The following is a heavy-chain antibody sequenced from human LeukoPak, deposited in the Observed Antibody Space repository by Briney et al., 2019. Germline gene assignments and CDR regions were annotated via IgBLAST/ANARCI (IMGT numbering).Heavy chain of an antibody. CDR1: GGSISSYY. CDR2: TYYSGST. J-gene: IGHJ6*02. Sequence: SETLSLTCTVSGGSISSYYWSWIRQPPGKGLEWIGYTYYSGSTNYNPSLKSRVTISVDTSKNQFSLKLSSVTAADTAVYYCARTFGSGYATYYYGMDVWGQGTTVTVSS. D-gene: IGHD3-22*01. CDR3: ARTFGSGYATYYYGMDV. V-gene: IGHV4-59*01.